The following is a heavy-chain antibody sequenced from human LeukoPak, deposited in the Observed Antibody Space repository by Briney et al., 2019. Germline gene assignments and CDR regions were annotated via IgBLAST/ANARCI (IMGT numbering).Heavy chain of an antibody. Sequence: PSETLSLTCTVSGGSISSYYWSWIRQPPGKGLEWIGYIYYSGSTNYNPSLKSRVTISVDTSKNQFSLKLSSVTAADTAVYYCAGVGGGWYGSLYAYWGRGTLVTVSS. J-gene: IGHJ4*02. CDR2: IYYSGST. V-gene: IGHV4-59*01. CDR1: GGSISSYY. D-gene: IGHD6-19*01. CDR3: AGVGGGWYGSLYAY.